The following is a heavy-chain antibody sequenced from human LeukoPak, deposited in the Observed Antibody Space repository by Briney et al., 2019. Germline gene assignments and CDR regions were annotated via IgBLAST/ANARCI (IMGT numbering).Heavy chain of an antibody. CDR3: TTWSYDSSGYHDY. V-gene: IGHV3-15*01. D-gene: IGHD3-22*01. J-gene: IGHJ4*02. CDR1: GFTFSNVW. Sequence: GGSLRPSCAASGFTFSNVWMSWVRQAPGKGREWVGRIKSKTVGGTTNYAAPVKGRFTISRDDSKNTLYLQMNSLKTEDTAVYYCTTWSYDSSGYHDYWGQGTLVTVSS. CDR2: IKSKTVGGTT.